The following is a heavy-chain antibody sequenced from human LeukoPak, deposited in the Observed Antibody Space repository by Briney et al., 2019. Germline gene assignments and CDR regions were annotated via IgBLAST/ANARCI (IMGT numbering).Heavy chain of an antibody. V-gene: IGHV4-34*01. CDR3: ARGYVWGSYRPTYYFDY. Sequence: PSETLSLTCAVYGGSFSGYYWSWIRQPPGKGLEWIGEINHSGSTNYNPSLKGRVTISVDTSKNQFSLKLSSVTAADTAVYYCARGYVWGSYRPTYYFDYWGQGTLVTVSS. CDR1: GGSFSGYY. J-gene: IGHJ4*02. D-gene: IGHD3-16*02. CDR2: INHSGST.